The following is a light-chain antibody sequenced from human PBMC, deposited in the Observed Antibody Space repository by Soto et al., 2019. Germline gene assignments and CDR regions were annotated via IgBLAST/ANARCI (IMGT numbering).Light chain of an antibody. CDR2: KAS. Sequence: DIQMTQSPSTLSASVGDRVTITCRASQSISTWLAWYQQKPGKAPKLLIYKASSLEGGVPSRFSGSGSGTECNITISSLQPDDFATYYCQQYNTYPLTFGGGTTVDIE. J-gene: IGKJ4*01. V-gene: IGKV1-5*03. CDR1: QSISTW. CDR3: QQYNTYPLT.